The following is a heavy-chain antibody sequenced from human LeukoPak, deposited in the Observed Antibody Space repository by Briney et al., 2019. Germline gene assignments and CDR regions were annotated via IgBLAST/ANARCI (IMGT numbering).Heavy chain of an antibody. Sequence: GGSLRLSCAASGFTFSSYGMSWVRQAPGKGLEWVANIKQDGSEKYYVDSVKGRVTVSRDNAKNSLYLQMNSLRAEDTAVYYCARDHPEGYFDYWGQGTLVTVSS. CDR2: IKQDGSEK. CDR1: GFTFSSYG. V-gene: IGHV3-7*01. J-gene: IGHJ4*02. CDR3: ARDHPEGYFDY.